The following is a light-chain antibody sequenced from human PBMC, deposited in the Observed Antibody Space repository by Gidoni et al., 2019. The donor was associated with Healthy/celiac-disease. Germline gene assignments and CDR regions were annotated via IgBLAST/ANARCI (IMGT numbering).Light chain of an antibody. V-gene: IGKV1-5*03. CDR1: QSISSW. CDR3: QQYHSYWT. Sequence: DIQMTQSPSTLSASVGDRVTITCRASQSISSWLAWYQQKPGKAPKLLIYKASSLQSGVPSRFSGSGSATEFTLTISRLQPDDFATYYCQQYHSYWTFGQGTKVEIK. CDR2: KAS. J-gene: IGKJ1*01.